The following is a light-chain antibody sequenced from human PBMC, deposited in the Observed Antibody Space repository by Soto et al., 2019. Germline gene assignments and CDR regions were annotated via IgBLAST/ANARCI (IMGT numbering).Light chain of an antibody. V-gene: IGKV3-15*01. CDR2: DAS. Sequence: ELVMTQSPATLSVSRGESTTLSCRASQSGSSNLAWHQQQPGQAPRILMYDASTRATGISARFSGSGSGTECTLTISSLQSEDVAVYYCQQYHNWPITFGQGTRLEIK. CDR3: QQYHNWPIT. J-gene: IGKJ5*01. CDR1: QSGSSN.